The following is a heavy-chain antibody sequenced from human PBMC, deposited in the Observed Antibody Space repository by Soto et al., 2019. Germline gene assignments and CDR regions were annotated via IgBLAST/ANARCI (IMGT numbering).Heavy chain of an antibody. CDR3: ARNGNGDYYYYYGMDV. D-gene: IGHD4-17*01. J-gene: IGHJ6*02. V-gene: IGHV5-51*01. CDR1: GYSFTSYW. Sequence: GESLKISCKGSGYSFTSYWIGWVRQMPGKRLEWMGIIYPGDSDTRYSPSFQGQVTISADKSISTAYLQWSSLKASDTAMYYCARNGNGDYYYYYGMDVWGQGTTVTVSS. CDR2: IYPGDSDT.